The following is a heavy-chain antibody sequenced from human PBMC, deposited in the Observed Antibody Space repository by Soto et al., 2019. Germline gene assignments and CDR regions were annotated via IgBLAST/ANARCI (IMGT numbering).Heavy chain of an antibody. V-gene: IGHV3-23*01. CDR3: ALSRYSSSSPFDY. Sequence: PGGSLRLSCAASEFTCSTYAMTWVRQAPGRGLQWVATISDSGGSTYYADSVKGRFTISSDNSKNTLYLQMNSLRAEDTAVYYCALSRYSSSSPFDYWGQGTLVTVSS. CDR2: ISDSGGST. CDR1: EFTCSTYA. D-gene: IGHD6-13*01. J-gene: IGHJ4*02.